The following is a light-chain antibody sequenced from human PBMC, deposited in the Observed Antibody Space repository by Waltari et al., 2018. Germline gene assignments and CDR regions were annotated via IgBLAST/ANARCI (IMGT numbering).Light chain of an antibody. CDR3: QQSYSTPFT. V-gene: IGKV1-39*01. Sequence: DIQMTQSPSSLSASVGDRVTITCRESQSISSYVNWYQKKPGKAPNLLIYAASSLQSGVPSRFSGSGSGTDFTLTISSLQPEDFATYYCQQSYSTPFTFGPGTKVDIK. J-gene: IGKJ3*01. CDR2: AAS. CDR1: QSISSY.